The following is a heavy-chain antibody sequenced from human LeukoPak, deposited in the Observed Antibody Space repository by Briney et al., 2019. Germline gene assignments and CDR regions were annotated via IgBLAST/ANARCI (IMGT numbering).Heavy chain of an antibody. CDR3: ASLPVAGPGRGMDV. V-gene: IGHV4-59*01. CDR1: GGSISSYY. Sequence: SETLSLTCTVSGGSISSYYWSWIRQPPGKGLEWIGYIYYSGSTNYNPSLKSRVTISVDTSKNQFSLRLNSVTAADTAVYYCASLPVAGPGRGMDVWGQGTTVIVSS. CDR2: IYYSGST. J-gene: IGHJ6*02. D-gene: IGHD6-19*01.